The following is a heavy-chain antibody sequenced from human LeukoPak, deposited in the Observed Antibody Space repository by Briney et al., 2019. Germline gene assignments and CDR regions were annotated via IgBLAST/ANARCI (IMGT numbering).Heavy chain of an antibody. D-gene: IGHD3-22*01. CDR1: GGSISSSSYY. Sequence: PSETLSLTCTVSGGSISSSSYYWGWIRQPPGKGLEWIGSIYYSGSTYYNPSLKSRVTISVDTSKNQFSLKLSSVTAADTAVYYCASGGYYDSSGYYIWRTRVDFWGQGTLVTVSS. V-gene: IGHV4-39*01. J-gene: IGHJ4*02. CDR2: IYYSGST. CDR3: ASGGYYDSSGYYIWRTRVDF.